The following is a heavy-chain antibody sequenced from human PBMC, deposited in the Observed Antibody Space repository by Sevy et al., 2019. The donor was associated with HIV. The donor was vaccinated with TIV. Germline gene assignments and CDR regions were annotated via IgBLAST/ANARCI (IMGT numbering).Heavy chain of an antibody. CDR2: IWSDGAYQ. J-gene: IGHJ4*02. D-gene: IGHD3-22*01. Sequence: GGSLRLSCAATGFTFSNYAMHWVRQAPGKGMEWVAIIWSDGAYQYHGDSVKGRFTISRDNSKNTLYLQMNNVRVEETAVYYCARGGYYYDTAAYYALDSWGQGTLVTVSS. V-gene: IGHV3-33*01. CDR3: ARGGYYYDTAAYYALDS. CDR1: GFTFSNYA.